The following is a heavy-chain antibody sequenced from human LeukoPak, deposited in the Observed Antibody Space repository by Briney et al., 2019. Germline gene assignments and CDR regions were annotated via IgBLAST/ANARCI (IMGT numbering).Heavy chain of an antibody. J-gene: IGHJ4*02. CDR3: AISPYGSGTRGGLDY. CDR2: ISGSGSYT. V-gene: IGHV3-23*01. D-gene: IGHD3-10*01. Sequence: PGGSLRLSCAASGFTFSSYGMSWVRQAPGKGLEWVSTISGSGSYTYYADSVRGRFTISRDNSKNTLYLQMNSLRAEDTAVYYCAISPYGSGTRGGLDYWGQGTLVTVSS. CDR1: GFTFSSYG.